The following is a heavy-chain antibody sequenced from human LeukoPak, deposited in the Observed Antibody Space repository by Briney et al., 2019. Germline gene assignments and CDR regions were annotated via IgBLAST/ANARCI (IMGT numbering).Heavy chain of an antibody. CDR1: GASIRSHF. V-gene: IGHV4-59*08. J-gene: IGHJ6*02. D-gene: IGHD5-18*01. Sequence: SETLSLTCIVSGASIRSHFWSWIRRPPGKALEWIGYMYNSGRTNYNPSLKSRVTISVDTSKNQFSLKLSSVTAADTAVYYCAGLAKDLKRTAMVIGDDYYGIGVWGQGTTVTVSS. CDR3: AGLAKDLKRTAMVIGDDYYGIGV. CDR2: MYNSGRT.